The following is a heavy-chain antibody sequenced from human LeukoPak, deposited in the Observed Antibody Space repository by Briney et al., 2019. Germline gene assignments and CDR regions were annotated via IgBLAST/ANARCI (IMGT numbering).Heavy chain of an antibody. D-gene: IGHD6-19*01. V-gene: IGHV4-59*08. CDR1: GGSISSYY. J-gene: IGHJ4*02. CDR2: IYYSGST. CDR3: ARHGVAGKMSAVDY. Sequence: SETLSLTCTVSGGSISSYYWSWIRQPPGKGLEWIGYIYYSGSTNYNPSLKSRVTISVDTSKNQFSLKLSSVTAADTAVYYCARHGVAGKMSAVDYWGQGTLVTVPS.